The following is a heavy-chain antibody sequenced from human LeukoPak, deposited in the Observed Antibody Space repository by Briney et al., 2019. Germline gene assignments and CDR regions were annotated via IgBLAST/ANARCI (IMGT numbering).Heavy chain of an antibody. CDR3: ARAAAGTPYYFDY. D-gene: IGHD6-13*01. J-gene: IGHJ4*02. Sequence: PGGSLRLSCAASGFTFSSYAMSWVCQAPGKGLEWVSTISGSGGTTYYADSVRGRFTVSRDNSKNTLYLQMNSLRAEDTAVYYCARAAAGTPYYFDYWGQGTLVTVSS. V-gene: IGHV3-23*01. CDR2: ISGSGGTT. CDR1: GFTFSSYA.